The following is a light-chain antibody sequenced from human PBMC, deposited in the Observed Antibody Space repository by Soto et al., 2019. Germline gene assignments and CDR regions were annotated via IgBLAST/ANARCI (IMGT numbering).Light chain of an antibody. V-gene: IGKV1-39*01. Sequence: DIQMTQSPSSLSASVGDRVTITCRASQSICSYLNWYQQKPGKAPKLLIYAASSLQSGVPSRFSGSGSGTDFTLTISSLQPEDFATYYCQHSYSTPTTFGQGTKLEIK. CDR1: QSICSY. J-gene: IGKJ2*01. CDR2: AAS. CDR3: QHSYSTPTT.